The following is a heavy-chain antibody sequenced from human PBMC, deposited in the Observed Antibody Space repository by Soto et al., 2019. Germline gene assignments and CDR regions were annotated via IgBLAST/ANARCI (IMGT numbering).Heavy chain of an antibody. CDR3: ARVGGYSYGYDY. D-gene: IGHD5-18*01. Sequence: ASVKVSCKASGYTLTGYYVRWGRQAPGQGLEWMGWINPNSGGTNYAQKFQGWVTMTRDTSISTAYMELSRLRSDDTAVYYCARVGGYSYGYDYWGQGTLVTVSS. V-gene: IGHV1-2*04. CDR2: INPNSGGT. J-gene: IGHJ4*02. CDR1: GYTLTGYY.